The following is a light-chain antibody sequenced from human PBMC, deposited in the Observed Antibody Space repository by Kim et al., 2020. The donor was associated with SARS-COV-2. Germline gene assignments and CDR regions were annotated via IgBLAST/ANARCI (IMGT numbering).Light chain of an antibody. CDR3: QQTYSGPYI. J-gene: IGKJ2*01. CDR1: QSVTNH. CDR2: AAS. V-gene: IGKV1-39*01. Sequence: DIQMTQSPSSLSASVGDRVTITCRASQSVTNHLNWYQQKPGKAPKLLIYAASTLQTGVPSGFSGSGSGTDFTLTISSLQPEDFATYFCQQTYSGPYIFGQGTKLEI.